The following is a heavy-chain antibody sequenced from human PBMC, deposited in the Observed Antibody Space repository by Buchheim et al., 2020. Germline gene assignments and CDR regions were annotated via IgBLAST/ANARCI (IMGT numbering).Heavy chain of an antibody. CDR2: ISSSSSYT. Sequence: QVQLVESGGGLVQPGGSLRLSCAASGFTFSDYYMSWIRQAPGKGLEWVSYISSSSSYTNYADSVKGRFTISRDNAKNSLYLQMNSLRTEDTAVYYCARDRGAVDLAAAGKKFDYWGQGTL. J-gene: IGHJ4*02. CDR3: ARDRGAVDLAAAGKKFDY. CDR1: GFTFSDYY. D-gene: IGHD6-13*01. V-gene: IGHV3-11*06.